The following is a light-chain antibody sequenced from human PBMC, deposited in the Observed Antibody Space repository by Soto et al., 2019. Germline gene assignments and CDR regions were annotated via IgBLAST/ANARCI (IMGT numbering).Light chain of an antibody. CDR2: EVT. CDR3: SSFAPSNTWV. V-gene: IGLV2-8*01. J-gene: IGLJ3*02. Sequence: QSALTQPPSASGSPGQSVTISCTGTSSDVGAYNYVSWYQQHAGKAPKLVIYEVTKRPSGVPDRFSGSKSANTASLTVSGLQADDDADYYCSSFAPSNTWVFGGGTKVTVL. CDR1: SSDVGAYNY.